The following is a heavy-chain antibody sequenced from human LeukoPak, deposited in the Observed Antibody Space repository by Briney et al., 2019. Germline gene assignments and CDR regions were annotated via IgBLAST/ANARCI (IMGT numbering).Heavy chain of an antibody. V-gene: IGHV3-33*01. J-gene: IGHJ4*02. CDR1: GFTFDKYG. CDR3: ARAGIDNALDY. Sequence: GMSLRLSCAASGFTFDKYGINWVRQAPGKGLEWVAIIWYDGGNKYFAESVMGRFSISKDNSRNTVYLQMNSLRVEGPAVNHCARAGIDNALDYWGEETQVAVSS. D-gene: IGHD3-10*01. CDR2: IWYDGGNK.